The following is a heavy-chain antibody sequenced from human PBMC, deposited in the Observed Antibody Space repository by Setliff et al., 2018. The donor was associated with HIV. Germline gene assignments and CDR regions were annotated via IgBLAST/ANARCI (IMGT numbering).Heavy chain of an antibody. CDR3: ARRFGEVYDWIDP. J-gene: IGHJ5*02. Sequence: SETLSLTCTVSGGSISGYHWNWLRQTPGKGLEWIGYIYTSRGTNYNHSLRTRVIISVDTSNQFSLKLNSVTAADTAVYYCARRFGEVYDWIDPWGQGTLVTVSS. V-gene: IGHV4-4*09. CDR1: GGSISGYH. CDR2: IYTSRGT. D-gene: IGHD3-10*01.